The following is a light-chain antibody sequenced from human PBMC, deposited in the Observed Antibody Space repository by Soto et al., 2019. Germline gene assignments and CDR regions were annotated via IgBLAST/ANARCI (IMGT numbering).Light chain of an antibody. V-gene: IGLV8-61*01. CDR2: STN. CDR3: MLYMSSGFWV. J-gene: IGLJ3*02. CDR1: SGSVSSNHY. Sequence: QTVVTQEPSFSVSPGGTVTLTCGLSSGSVSSNHYPSWYQQTPGQAPRTLIYSTNIRSSGVPDRFSGSILGNKAALTITGAQADDESDYYCMLYMSSGFWVFGGGTKVTVL.